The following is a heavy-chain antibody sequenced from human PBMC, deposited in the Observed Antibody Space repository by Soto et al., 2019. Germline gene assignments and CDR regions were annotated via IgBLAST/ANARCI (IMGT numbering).Heavy chain of an antibody. D-gene: IGHD6-19*01. V-gene: IGHV4-30-4*01. CDR1: GGSISSGDYY. CDR2: IYYSGST. CDR3: ARVVAVAGTGGDYYYGMDV. Sequence: QVQLQESGPGLVKPSQTLSLTCTVSGGSISSGDYYWSWIRQPPGKGLEWIGYIYYSGSTYYNPSRKSRVTISVDTSKNQFSLKLSSVTAADTAVYYCARVVAVAGTGGDYYYGMDVWGQGTTVTVSS. J-gene: IGHJ6*02.